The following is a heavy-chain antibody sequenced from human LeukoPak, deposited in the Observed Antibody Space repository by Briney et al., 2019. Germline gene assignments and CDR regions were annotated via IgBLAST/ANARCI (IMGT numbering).Heavy chain of an antibody. D-gene: IGHD2-2*01. J-gene: IGHJ4*02. CDR1: GFTFSSYA. V-gene: IGHV3-23*01. CDR2: ISGSGGST. CDR3: AKDGAYIVVVPAAANFDY. Sequence: GGSLRLSCAASGFTFSSYAMGWVRQAPGKGLEWVSAISGSGGSTYYADSVKGRFTISRDNSKNTLYLQMNSLRAEDTAVYYCAKDGAYIVVVPAAANFDYWGQGTLVTVSS.